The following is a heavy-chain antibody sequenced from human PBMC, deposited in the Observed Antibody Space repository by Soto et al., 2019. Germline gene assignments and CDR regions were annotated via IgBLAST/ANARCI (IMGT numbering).Heavy chain of an antibody. D-gene: IGHD3-16*02. CDR1: GASISSGGYY. CDR3: ARVLRDVLSDRYYWYFDL. V-gene: IGHV4-31*03. CDR2: IYYIGTS. J-gene: IGHJ2*01. Sequence: QVQLQESGPGLVKPSQTLSLTCTVSGASISSGGYYWGWIRQHPGKGLEWIGFIYYIGTSYYNPSLESRTTLSVDTSKNHFSLNLTSVTAAATAVYYCARVLRDVLSDRYYWYFDLWGRGTLVTVSS.